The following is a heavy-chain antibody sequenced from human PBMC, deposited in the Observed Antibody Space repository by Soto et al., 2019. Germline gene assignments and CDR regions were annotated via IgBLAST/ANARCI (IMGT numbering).Heavy chain of an antibody. Sequence: SETLSLTCTVSGGSIISGGYYFICIRQHPWKGLEWIGYIYYSGSTYYNPSLKSRVTISVDTSKNQFSLKLSSVTAADTAVYYCARRKEDDYWPNYYGMDVWGQGTTVTVSS. V-gene: IGHV4-31*03. CDR3: ARRKEDDYWPNYYGMDV. CDR2: IYYSGST. J-gene: IGHJ6*02. CDR1: GGSIISGGYY. D-gene: IGHD5-12*01.